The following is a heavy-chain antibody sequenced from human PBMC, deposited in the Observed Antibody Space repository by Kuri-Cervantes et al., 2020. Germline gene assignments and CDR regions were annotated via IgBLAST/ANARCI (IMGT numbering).Heavy chain of an antibody. Sequence: SLKISCAASGFTFDDYAMHWVRQAPGKGLEWVSGISWNSGSIGYADSVKGRFTISRDNAKNSLYPQMNSLRAEDTALYYCAKSIGGRPGWGQGTLVTVSS. CDR1: GFTFDDYA. D-gene: IGHD6-6*01. J-gene: IGHJ4*02. CDR3: AKSIGGRPG. V-gene: IGHV3-9*01. CDR2: ISWNSGSI.